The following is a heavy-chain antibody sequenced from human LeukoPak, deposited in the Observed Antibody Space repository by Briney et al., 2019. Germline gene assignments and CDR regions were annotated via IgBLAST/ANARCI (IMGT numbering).Heavy chain of an antibody. CDR3: AKDGVLDY. CDR1: GFTFSNYA. V-gene: IGHV3-23*01. Sequence: PGGSLRLSCAASGFTFSNYAMNWVRQAPGKGLEWASTISGGGSTYYADSVKGRFTISRDNSKNTLYLQMNSLRAEDTAVYYCAKDGVLDYWGQGTLVTVSS. D-gene: IGHD3-16*01. CDR2: ISGGGST. J-gene: IGHJ4*02.